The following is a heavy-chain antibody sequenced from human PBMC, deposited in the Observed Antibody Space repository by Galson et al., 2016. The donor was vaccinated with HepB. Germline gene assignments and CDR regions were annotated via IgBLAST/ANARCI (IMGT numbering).Heavy chain of an antibody. CDR1: GFIVSSKY. J-gene: IGHJ4*02. D-gene: IGHD6-19*01. CDR2: IYCGGTT. V-gene: IGHV3-53*01. Sequence: SLRLSCAVSGFIVSSKYMRWVRQAPGKGLEWVSVIYCGGTTYYADSVKGRFTISRDNSKNTLCLQMNSLRAEDTAVYYCASRHSGWCYFDYWGQGTLVTVSS. CDR3: ASRHSGWCYFDY.